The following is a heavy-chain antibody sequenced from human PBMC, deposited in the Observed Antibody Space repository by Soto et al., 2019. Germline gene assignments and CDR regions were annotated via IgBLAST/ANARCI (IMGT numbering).Heavy chain of an antibody. D-gene: IGHD4-4*01. CDR3: ASSYSNYALIDYYYYGMDV. V-gene: IGHV1-3*01. CDR2: INAGNGNT. Sequence: GASVKVSCKASGYTFTSYAMRWVRQAPGQMLEWMGWINAGNGNTKYSQKFQGRVTITRDTSASTAYMELSSLRSEDTAVYYCASSYSNYALIDYYYYGMDVWGQGTTVTVSS. J-gene: IGHJ6*02. CDR1: GYTFTSYA.